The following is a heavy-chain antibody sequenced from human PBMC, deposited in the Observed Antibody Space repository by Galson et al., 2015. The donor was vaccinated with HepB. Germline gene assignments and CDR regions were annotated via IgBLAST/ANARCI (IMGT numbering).Heavy chain of an antibody. V-gene: IGHV3-21*01. D-gene: IGHD4-17*01. CDR1: GFTVSSYS. Sequence: SLRLSCAASGFTVSSYSMNWARQAPGKGLEWVSSISSSRSYIYYADSVKGRFTISRDNANNSLYLQMNSLRAEDTAVYYCARNRLSDYVFDYWGQGTLVTVSS. CDR2: ISSSRSYI. CDR3: ARNRLSDYVFDY. J-gene: IGHJ4*02.